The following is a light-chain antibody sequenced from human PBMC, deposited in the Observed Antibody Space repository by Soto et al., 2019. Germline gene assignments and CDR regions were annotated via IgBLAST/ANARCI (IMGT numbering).Light chain of an antibody. CDR3: RQSYSTTWT. CDR2: AAS. V-gene: IGKV1-39*01. Sequence: DIPMTQSPSSLSPSVRDRVTITCRASQGISTYLNWYQQKPGKAPKLLIYAASSLQSGVPSRFSGSGSETDFTLTISSLQPEDFATYSCRQSYSTTWTFGQGTKVDIK. J-gene: IGKJ1*01. CDR1: QGISTY.